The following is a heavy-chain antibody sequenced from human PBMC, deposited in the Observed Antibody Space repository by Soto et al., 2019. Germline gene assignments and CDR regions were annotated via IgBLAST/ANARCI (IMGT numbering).Heavy chain of an antibody. CDR1: GFTFSNYN. J-gene: IGHJ6*02. CDR3: TRVHYNPSSRPTGMDV. Sequence: EVQLVESVGGLVQPGGSLRLSCAAAGFTFSNYNMNWVRHAPGKGLEWVSYISRSSSSIYYADSVKGRFTISRDNAKNSXYLQMSSLRDEDTALYYCTRVHYNPSSRPTGMDVWGPGTTVTVSS. V-gene: IGHV3-48*02. D-gene: IGHD3-10*01. CDR2: ISRSSSSI.